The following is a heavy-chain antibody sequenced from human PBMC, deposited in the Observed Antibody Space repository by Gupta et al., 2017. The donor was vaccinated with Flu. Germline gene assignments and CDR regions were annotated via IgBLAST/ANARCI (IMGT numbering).Heavy chain of an antibody. J-gene: IGHJ4*02. CDR2: RWYDGSNK. CDR3: ATEGGFDY. CDR1: GFTFSSYG. Sequence: QVQLVESGGGVVQPGRSLRLSCAASGFTFSSYGMPWVRQVPGKGLEWVAVRWYDGSNKYYADAVKGRFTISRDNSKNTLYLQMNSLRAEDTAVYYCATEGGFDYWGQGTLVTVSS. V-gene: IGHV3-33*01.